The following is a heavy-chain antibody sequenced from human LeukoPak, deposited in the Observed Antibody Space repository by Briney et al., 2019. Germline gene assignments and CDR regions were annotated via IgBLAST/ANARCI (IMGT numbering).Heavy chain of an antibody. J-gene: IGHJ4*02. CDR2: INHSGST. V-gene: IGHV4-34*01. D-gene: IGHD3-22*01. Sequence: SETLSLTCAVYGGSFSGYYWSWIRRPPGKGLEWIGEINHSGSTNYNPSLKSRVTISVDTSKNQFSLKLSSVTAADTAVYYCARGLYYDSSGYYPFDYWGQGTLVTVSS. CDR3: ARGLYYDSSGYYPFDY. CDR1: GGSFSGYY.